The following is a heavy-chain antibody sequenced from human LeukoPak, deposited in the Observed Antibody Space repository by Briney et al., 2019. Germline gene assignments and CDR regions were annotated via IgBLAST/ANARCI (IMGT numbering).Heavy chain of an antibody. Sequence: SQTLSLTCPVSSGSISSGVYYWTWIRQPPGKGLEWIGYIYSSGRAYYNPSLKSRVTISVDSSRNQFSLKLNSLTAADTAVYYCARAPGAFDYWGQGTLVTVSS. J-gene: IGHJ4*02. CDR2: IYSSGRA. D-gene: IGHD3-10*01. V-gene: IGHV4-30-4*01. CDR1: SGSISSGVYY. CDR3: ARAPGAFDY.